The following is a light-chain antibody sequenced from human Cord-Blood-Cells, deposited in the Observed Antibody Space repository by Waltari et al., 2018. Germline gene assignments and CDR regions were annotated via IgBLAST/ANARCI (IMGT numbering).Light chain of an antibody. J-gene: IGLJ3*02. V-gene: IGLV1-40*01. CDR2: GTS. Sequence: QSVLTQPPSVSGAPGQRVTISCTGSSSNIGAGYDVHWSQQLPETAPKLLIYGTSNRPPGVPDRFYGSKSGTSASLAITGLQAEDEADYYCQSYDSSLSGWVFGGGTKLTVL. CDR1: SSNIGAGYD. CDR3: QSYDSSLSGWV.